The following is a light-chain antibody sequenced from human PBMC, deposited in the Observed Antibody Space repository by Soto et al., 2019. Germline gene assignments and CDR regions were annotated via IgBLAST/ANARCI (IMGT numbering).Light chain of an antibody. CDR2: GVS. V-gene: IGKV3-15*01. Sequence: EIVTTQSSFTLSVSPWERATLSCRASQSVRSTYLAWYQQKPGQAPRLLIFGVSNRAAGIPARFSGSGSGTEFTLTISSLQSEDFAVYYCQQYGDWPLTVGGGAKVDI. CDR1: QSVRSTY. J-gene: IGKJ4*01. CDR3: QQYGDWPLT.